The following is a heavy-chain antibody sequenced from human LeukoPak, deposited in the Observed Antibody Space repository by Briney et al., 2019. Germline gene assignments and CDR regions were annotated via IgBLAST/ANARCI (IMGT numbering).Heavy chain of an antibody. CDR3: ARVTGGDMITYGGLDY. D-gene: IGHD3-16*01. J-gene: IGHJ4*02. Sequence: GGSLRLSCAASGFTFSNYAMSWVRQAPGKGLEWVSAISGNGDITYYTDSVKGRFTISRDNSKNTLYLQMNSLRAEDTAIYYCARVTGGDMITYGGLDYWGQGTLVTVSS. CDR1: GFTFSNYA. V-gene: IGHV3-23*01. CDR2: ISGNGDIT.